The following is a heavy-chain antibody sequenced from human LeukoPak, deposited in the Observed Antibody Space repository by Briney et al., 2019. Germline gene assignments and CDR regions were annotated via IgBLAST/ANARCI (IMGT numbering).Heavy chain of an antibody. CDR2: ISSSSSYI. J-gene: IGHJ4*02. CDR1: GFTFSSYS. D-gene: IGHD5-12*01. CDR3: AREIVATSGAGGY. Sequence: GGSLRLSCAASGFTFSSYSMNWVRQAPGKGLEWVSSISSSSSYIYYADSVKGRFTISRDNAKNSLYLQMNSLRAEDTAVYYCAREIVATSGAGGYWGQGTLVTVSS. V-gene: IGHV3-21*01.